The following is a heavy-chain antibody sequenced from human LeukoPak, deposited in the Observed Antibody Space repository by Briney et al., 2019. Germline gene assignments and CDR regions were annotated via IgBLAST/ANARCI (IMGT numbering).Heavy chain of an antibody. CDR3: ARHPEEVAGTAFDI. J-gene: IGHJ3*02. CDR2: IYPGDSDT. CDR1: GYIFTSYW. Sequence: GASLKISCQGSGYIFTSYWIGWVRQLPGKGLEWMGIIYPGDSDTRYSPSFQGQVTISADKSISTAYLQWSSLKALGTAMYYCARHPEEVAGTAFDIWGQGTMVTVSS. D-gene: IGHD6-19*01. V-gene: IGHV5-51*01.